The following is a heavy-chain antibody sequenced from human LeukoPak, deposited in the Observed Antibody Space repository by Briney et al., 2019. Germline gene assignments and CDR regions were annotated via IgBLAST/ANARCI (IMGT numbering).Heavy chain of an antibody. D-gene: IGHD1-1*01. CDR1: GYTFTAQY. J-gene: IGHJ4*02. Sequence: ASVKVSCKASGYTFTAQYMHWVRQAPGQGLEWMGRINPSSGGTNYVQKFQGRVTTTRDTSITTAYMELTSLRSDDTAVYYCASGTTDRIDYWGQGTLVTVSS. CDR3: ASGTTDRIDY. V-gene: IGHV1-2*06. CDR2: INPSSGGT.